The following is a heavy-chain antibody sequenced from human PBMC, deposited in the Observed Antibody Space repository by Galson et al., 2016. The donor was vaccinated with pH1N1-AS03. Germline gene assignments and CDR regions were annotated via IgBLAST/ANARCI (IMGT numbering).Heavy chain of an antibody. Sequence: PALVKPTQTLTLTCTFSGFSLSTRGVGVGWLRQPPGKAPEWLALLYWDDDERYSPSLKNRASPTKDTSKNQVILTMTNMDPVDTGTYYCARAVYSADFRLSGWLDAWGQGTLVTVSS. D-gene: IGHD2-21*01. CDR1: GFSLSTRGVG. CDR2: LYWDDDE. V-gene: IGHV2-5*02. CDR3: ARAVYSADFRLSGWLDA. J-gene: IGHJ5*02.